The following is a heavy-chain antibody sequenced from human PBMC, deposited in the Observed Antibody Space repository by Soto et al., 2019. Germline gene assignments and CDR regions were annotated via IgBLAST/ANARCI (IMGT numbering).Heavy chain of an antibody. V-gene: IGHV3-7*03. CDR2: IRQDGGET. Sequence: GALRLSCAASGFSFNNHWMSWVRQAPGKGLEWVANIRQDGGETYYVESVKGRLTISRDNAKASLYLQMSSLGADDTALYYCARVDAYGDSHYGLGVWGQGTAVTVSS. J-gene: IGHJ6*02. CDR1: GFSFNNHW. CDR3: ARVDAYGDSHYGLGV. D-gene: IGHD4-17*01.